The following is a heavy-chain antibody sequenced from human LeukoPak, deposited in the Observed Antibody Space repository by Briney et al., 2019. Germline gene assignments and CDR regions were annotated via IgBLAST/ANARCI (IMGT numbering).Heavy chain of an antibody. J-gene: IGHJ5*02. CDR1: GFTFSSYD. CDR3: TKRRSRNMITFGGVENWFDP. V-gene: IGHV3-30*18. CDR2: ISYDGSNK. Sequence: HTGGSLRLSCGASGFTFSSYDMHWVRQAPGKGLEWVAVISYDGSNKYYADSVKGRFTISRDNSKNTLYLQMNSLRAEDTAVYYCTKRRSRNMITFGGVENWFDPWGQGTLVTVSS. D-gene: IGHD3-16*01.